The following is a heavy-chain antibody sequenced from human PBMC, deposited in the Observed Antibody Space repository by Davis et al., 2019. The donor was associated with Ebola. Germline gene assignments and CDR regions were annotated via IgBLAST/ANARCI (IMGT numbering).Heavy chain of an antibody. D-gene: IGHD4-11*01. CDR2: ITWNAAST. V-gene: IGHV3-20*01. Sequence: GGSLRLSCAASGFTFGDYGMSWVRQAPGMGLEWVSGITWNAASTGYAGSVKGRFTISRDNAKNSLYLQVNSLRAEDTALYHCARGAPHTDYPYAFDIWGQGTMVTVSS. J-gene: IGHJ3*02. CDR3: ARGAPHTDYPYAFDI. CDR1: GFTFGDYG.